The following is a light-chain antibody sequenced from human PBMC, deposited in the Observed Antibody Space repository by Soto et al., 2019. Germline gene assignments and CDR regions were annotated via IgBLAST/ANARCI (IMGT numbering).Light chain of an antibody. CDR3: QHLNTYPRT. CDR2: GAS. J-gene: IGKJ2*01. V-gene: IGKV1-9*01. CDR1: QGISSY. Sequence: DIQLTQSPSFLSASVGDRVTITCRASQGISSYLAWYQQPPGKAPKLLIYGASTLQRGVSSRFSGSGSGTEFTLTISSLQPEDFATYYCQHLNTYPRTFCQGTKLEVK.